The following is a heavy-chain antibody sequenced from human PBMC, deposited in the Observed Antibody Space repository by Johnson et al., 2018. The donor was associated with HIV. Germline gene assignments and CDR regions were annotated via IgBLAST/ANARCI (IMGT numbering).Heavy chain of an antibody. Sequence: QLVESGGGLVQPGRSLRLSCAASGFTFDDYAMHWVRQPPGKGLEWVSGISWNSGSIGHVDSVKGRFTISRDNAKNSLYLQMNNLRPEDTALYYCVRSYSRTFDIWGQGTMVTVSS. V-gene: IGHV3-9*01. CDR2: ISWNSGSI. CDR1: GFTFDDYA. J-gene: IGHJ3*02. CDR3: VRSYSRTFDI. D-gene: IGHD2-21*01.